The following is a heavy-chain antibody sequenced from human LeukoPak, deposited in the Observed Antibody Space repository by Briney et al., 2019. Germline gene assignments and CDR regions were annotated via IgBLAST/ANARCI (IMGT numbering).Heavy chain of an antibody. CDR3: ARGPNYGDRVDYIDY. CDR2: IKQDGSEK. V-gene: IGHV3-7*01. CDR1: GFIFRNHW. Sequence: GSLRLSFAASGFIFRNHWMSWVRQAPGRGLEWVAHIKQDGSEKHYVDSVEGRFALSRDDAKNSLYLQMNSLRVDDSAVYYCARGPNYGDRVDYIDYWGQGTLVTVSS. D-gene: IGHD4-17*01. J-gene: IGHJ4*02.